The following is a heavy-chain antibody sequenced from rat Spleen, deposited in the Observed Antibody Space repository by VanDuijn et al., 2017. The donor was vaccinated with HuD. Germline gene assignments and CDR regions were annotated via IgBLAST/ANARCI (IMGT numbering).Heavy chain of an antibody. CDR3: AKNIYYISYLYYFDY. CDR2: INYEGSST. V-gene: IGHV5-22*01. D-gene: IGHD1-2*01. J-gene: IGHJ2*01. Sequence: EVQLVESGGGLVQPGRSLKLSCAASGFTFSDYYMAWVRQAPKKGLEWVASINYEGSSTYYGDSVKGRFTISRDNAKSTLYLQMNSLRSEDTATYYCAKNIYYISYLYYFDYWGQGVMVTVSS. CDR1: GFTFSDYY.